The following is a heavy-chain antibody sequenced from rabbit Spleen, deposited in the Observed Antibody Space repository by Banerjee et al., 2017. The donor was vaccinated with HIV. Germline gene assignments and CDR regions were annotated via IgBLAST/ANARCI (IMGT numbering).Heavy chain of an antibody. Sequence: QQQLAESGGGLVKPGGTLTLTCKASGFSFGDRDVMCWVRQAPGKGLEWIACINAATGKPVYATWAKGRFTISRTSSTTVTLRMTSLTAADRAAYFCARDLVGVIGWNFYLWGPGTLVTVS. D-gene: IGHD1-1*01. CDR3: ARDLVGVIGWNFYL. J-gene: IGHJ4*01. CDR2: INAATGKP. CDR1: GFSFGDRDV. V-gene: IGHV1S45*01.